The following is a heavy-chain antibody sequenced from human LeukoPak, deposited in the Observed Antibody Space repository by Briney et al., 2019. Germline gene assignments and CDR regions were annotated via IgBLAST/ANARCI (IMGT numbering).Heavy chain of an antibody. CDR3: ASGPTRGNMVIDY. CDR2: IYHSGST. Sequence: PSETLSLTCAVSGGSISSSNWWSWVRQPPGKGLEWIGEIYHSGSTNYNPSLKSRVTISVDKSKNQFSLKLSSVTAADTAVYYCASGPTRGNMVIDYWGQGTLVTVSS. J-gene: IGHJ4*02. D-gene: IGHD2/OR15-2a*01. V-gene: IGHV4-4*02. CDR1: GGSISSSNW.